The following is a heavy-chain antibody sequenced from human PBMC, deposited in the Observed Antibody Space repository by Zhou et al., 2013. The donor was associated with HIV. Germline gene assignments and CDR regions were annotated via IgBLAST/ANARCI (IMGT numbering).Heavy chain of an antibody. Sequence: QVQLVQSGAEVKKPGSSVKVSCKASGGTFSSYAISWVRQAPGQGLEWMGRIIPILGIANYAQKFQGRVTITADKSTSTAYMELSSLRSEDTAVYYCAREWLRLGGGFDYWGQGTLVTVSS. CDR3: AREWLRLGGGFDY. D-gene: IGHD5-12*01. CDR2: IIPILGIA. CDR1: GGTFSSYA. J-gene: IGHJ4*02. V-gene: IGHV1-69*04.